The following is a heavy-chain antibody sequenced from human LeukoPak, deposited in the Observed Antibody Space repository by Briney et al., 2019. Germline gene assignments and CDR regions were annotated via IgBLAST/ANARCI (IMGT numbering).Heavy chain of an antibody. CDR2: ITPMFGTA. J-gene: IGHJ1*01. V-gene: IGHV1-69*13. Sequence: ASVKVSCKASGGTFSSYAINWVRQAPGQGLEWMGGITPMFGTAKYAQKFQGRVTITADESTSTAYMELSSLRFEDTAVYYCARDSSEFRSLIFHWGQGTLVTVSS. D-gene: IGHD3-9*01. CDR3: ARDSSEFRSLIFH. CDR1: GGTFSSYA.